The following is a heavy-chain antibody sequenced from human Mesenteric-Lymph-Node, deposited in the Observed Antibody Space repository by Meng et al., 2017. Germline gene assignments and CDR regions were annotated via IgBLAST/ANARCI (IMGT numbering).Heavy chain of an antibody. CDR1: DFTFSTSA. D-gene: IGHD3-10*01. J-gene: IGHJ4*02. CDR3: ARENLVGVGLEGITSSYYFDY. CDR2: VSGSGGNV. V-gene: IGHV3-23*01. Sequence: GGSLRLSCAASDFTFSTSAMNWVRQAPGKGLEWVSGVSGSGGNVYYADSVKGRFTISRDNAKNSLFLQMSSLRAADTAVLFCARENLVGVGLEGITSSYYFDYWGQGALVTVSS.